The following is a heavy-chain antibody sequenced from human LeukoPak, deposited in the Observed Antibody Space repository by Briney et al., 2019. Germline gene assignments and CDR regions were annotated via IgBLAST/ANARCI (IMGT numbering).Heavy chain of an antibody. CDR3: ARVEDVRYYDSSGYFRY. CDR2: IYYSGST. Sequence: PSETLSLTCTVSGGSISSYCWSWIRQPPGKGLEWIGYIYYSGSTNYNPSLKSRVTISVDTSKNQFSLKLSSVTAADTAVYCCARVEDVRYYDSSGYFRYWGQGTLVTVSS. CDR1: GGSISSYC. D-gene: IGHD3-22*01. J-gene: IGHJ4*02. V-gene: IGHV4-59*01.